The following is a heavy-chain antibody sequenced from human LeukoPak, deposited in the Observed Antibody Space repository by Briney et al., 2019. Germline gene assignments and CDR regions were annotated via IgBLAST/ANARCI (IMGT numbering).Heavy chain of an antibody. Sequence: GASEKVSCKASGYTFTSCDINWVRQATGQGLEWMGWMNPNSGNTGYGQSFQGRITMARDISIGTAYMELSNLTSEDTAIYYCTRGSSGRRANWGQGTLVTVSA. V-gene: IGHV1-8*01. CDR2: MNPNSGNT. CDR3: TRGSSGRRAN. J-gene: IGHJ4*02. CDR1: GYTFTSCD. D-gene: IGHD6-19*01.